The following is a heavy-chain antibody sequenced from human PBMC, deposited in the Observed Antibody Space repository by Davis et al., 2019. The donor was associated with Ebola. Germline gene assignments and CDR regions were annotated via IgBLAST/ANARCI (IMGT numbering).Heavy chain of an antibody. Sequence: GESLKISCEGSGYSFTTYWIGWVRQMPGKGLEWMGIIYPGDSDTRYSPSFQGQVTISADKSISTAYLQWSSLKASDTAMYYCARRRRYSSSPYHFDYWGQGTLVTVSS. CDR2: IYPGDSDT. D-gene: IGHD6-6*01. CDR3: ARRRRYSSSPYHFDY. V-gene: IGHV5-51*01. J-gene: IGHJ4*02. CDR1: GYSFTTYW.